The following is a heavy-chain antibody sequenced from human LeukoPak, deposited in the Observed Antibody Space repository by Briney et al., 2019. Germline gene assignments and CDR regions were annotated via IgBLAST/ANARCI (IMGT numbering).Heavy chain of an antibody. J-gene: IGHJ3*02. CDR3: ANIKSDAFDI. CDR2: ISGSGRGT. CDR1: GFTFSSYG. V-gene: IGHV3-23*01. Sequence: GGSLRLSCTASGFTFSSYGMSWVRQTPGKGLEWVSSISGSGRGTYYADSVKGRFTISRDNSKNTLYLQINSLRVEDTAVYYCANIKSDAFDIWGQGTMVTVSS.